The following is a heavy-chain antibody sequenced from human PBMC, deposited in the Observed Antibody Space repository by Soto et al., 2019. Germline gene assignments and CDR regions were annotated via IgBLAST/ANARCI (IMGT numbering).Heavy chain of an antibody. CDR3: ARVGRDYGMYYFDY. V-gene: IGHV3-11*05. CDR1: GFTFSDYY. Sequence: PGGSLRLSCAASGFTFSDYYMNWIRQAPGKGLEWVSYISSGGGYIKYADSVKGRLTISRDNAKNSLYLQMSNLRAEDTAVYYCARVGRDYGMYYFDYWGQGTLVTVSS. J-gene: IGHJ4*02. D-gene: IGHD3-10*01. CDR2: ISSGGGYI.